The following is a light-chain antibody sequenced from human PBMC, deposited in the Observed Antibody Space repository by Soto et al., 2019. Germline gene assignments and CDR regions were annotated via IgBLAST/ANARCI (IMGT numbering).Light chain of an antibody. CDR3: QHYGTSRVT. CDR1: QSVSNNY. J-gene: IGKJ3*01. Sequence: EIVLTQSPGTLSLSPGERATLSCRASQSVSNNYLAWYHQKPGQAPRLLIYGASIRATGVPDRFSGSGSGTDCALTISRLEPEDFAVYSCQHYGTSRVTFGPGTKVDIK. V-gene: IGKV3-20*01. CDR2: GAS.